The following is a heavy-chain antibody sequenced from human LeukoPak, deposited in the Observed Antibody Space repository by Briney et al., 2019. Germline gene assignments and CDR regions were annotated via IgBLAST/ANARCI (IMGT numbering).Heavy chain of an antibody. V-gene: IGHV3-23*01. CDR2: ISGSGGST. CDR3: AKDGDITHYDFWSGYFSMDV. D-gene: IGHD3-3*01. J-gene: IGHJ6*04. Sequence: GGSLRLSCAASGFTFSSYAMSWVRQAPGKGLEWVSAISGSGGSTYYADSVKGRFTISSDNSKNTLYLQMNSLRAEDTAVYYCAKDGDITHYDFWSGYFSMDVWGKGTTVTVSS. CDR1: GFTFSSYA.